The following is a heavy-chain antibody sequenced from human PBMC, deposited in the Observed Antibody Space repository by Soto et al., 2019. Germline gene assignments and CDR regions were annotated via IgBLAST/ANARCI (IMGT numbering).Heavy chain of an antibody. Sequence: XESLKVSWQCSVYRCTSYVGGWVLQLPGKGLEWMGIIYPGDSDTRYSPSFQGQVTISADKSISTAYLQWSSLKASDTAMYYCARSKLYRSGSYYNVGYYYYGMDVWGQGTTVTVSS. D-gene: IGHD3-10*01. CDR3: ARSKLYRSGSYYNVGYYYYGMDV. J-gene: IGHJ6*02. CDR1: VYRCTSYV. V-gene: IGHV5-51*01. CDR2: IYPGDSDT.